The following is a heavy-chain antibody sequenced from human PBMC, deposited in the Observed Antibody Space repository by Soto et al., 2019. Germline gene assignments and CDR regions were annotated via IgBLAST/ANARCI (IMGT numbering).Heavy chain of an antibody. V-gene: IGHV4-34*01. J-gene: IGHJ6*01. Sequence: SETLSLTCAVHGGSFSGSYWSWIRQPPGKGLEWIGEINHSGSTNHNPSLKSRVTLSLDTSKNQFSLNLSSVTAADTAVYYCARSFWSGYSYYGMDVWGQGTTVTVS. D-gene: IGHD3-3*01. CDR2: INHSGST. CDR3: ARSFWSGYSYYGMDV. CDR1: GGSFSGSY.